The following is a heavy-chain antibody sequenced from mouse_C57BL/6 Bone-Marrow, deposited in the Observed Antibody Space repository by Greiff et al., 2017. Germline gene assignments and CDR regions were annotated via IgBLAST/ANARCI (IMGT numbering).Heavy chain of an antibody. V-gene: IGHV14-3*01. CDR1: GFNIKNTY. CDR2: IDPANGNT. D-gene: IGHD2-3*01. J-gene: IGHJ3*01. Sequence: EVQLVESVAELVRPGASVKLSCTASGFNIKNTYMHWVKQRPEQGLEWIGRIDPANGNTKYAPKFQGKATITADTSSNTAYLQLSSLTSEDTAIYYCARSSGYDGYYVAYWGQGTLVTVSA. CDR3: ARSSGYDGYYVAY.